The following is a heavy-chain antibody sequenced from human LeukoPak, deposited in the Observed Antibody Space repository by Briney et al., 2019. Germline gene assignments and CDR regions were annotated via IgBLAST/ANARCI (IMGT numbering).Heavy chain of an antibody. J-gene: IGHJ4*02. CDR3: ARGGLGYYGSGSYYNL. D-gene: IGHD3-10*01. CDR1: GGSISSYY. CDR2: INHSGST. V-gene: IGHV4-34*01. Sequence: SETLSLTCTVSGGSISSYYWSWIRQPAGKGLEWIGEINHSGSTNYNPSLKSRVTISVDTSKNQFSLKLSSVTAADTAVYYCARGGLGYYGSGSYYNLWGQGTLVTVSS.